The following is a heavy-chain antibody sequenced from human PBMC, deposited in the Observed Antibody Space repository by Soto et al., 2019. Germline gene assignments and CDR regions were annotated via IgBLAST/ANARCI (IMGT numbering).Heavy chain of an antibody. CDR1: GYTFTSYG. CDR2: ISAYNGNT. CDR3: ARDRHYYGSGSLNWFDP. Sequence: QVQLVQSGAEVKKPGASVKVSCKASGYTFTSYGISWVRQAPGQGLEWMGWISAYNGNTNYAQKLRGRVTMTTDTSTSTAYMERRRLRSDDTAVYYCARDRHYYGSGSLNWFDPWGQGTLVTVSS. V-gene: IGHV1-18*01. D-gene: IGHD3-10*01. J-gene: IGHJ5*02.